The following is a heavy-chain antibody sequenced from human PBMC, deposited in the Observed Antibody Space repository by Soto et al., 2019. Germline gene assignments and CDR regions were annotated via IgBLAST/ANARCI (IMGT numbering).Heavy chain of an antibody. D-gene: IGHD2-15*01. J-gene: IGHJ6*02. V-gene: IGHV3-30*18. CDR1: GFTFSTHG. CDR3: AKDLSGARWYYDALDV. CDR2: TSYDGTNK. Sequence: LRLSWEVSGFTFSTHGMHWVRQAPGKGLEWVAGTSYDGTNKYYARSVQGRFTISRENSMKTLYLQMNSLRTEDTAVYYCAKDLSGARWYYDALDVWGQGTTVTVSS.